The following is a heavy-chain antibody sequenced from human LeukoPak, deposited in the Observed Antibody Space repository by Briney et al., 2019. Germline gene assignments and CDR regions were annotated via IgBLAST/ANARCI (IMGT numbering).Heavy chain of an antibody. V-gene: IGHV3-23*01. CDR1: GFTFSNYA. Sequence: PGGSLRLSCAASGFTFSNYAMSWVRQAPGKGLEWVSVISTNGGGTYYADSVKGRFTISRDNPKNALYLQMNSLRAEDTAVYYCAKSRWETYAVRAFDIWGQGTMVTVSS. J-gene: IGHJ3*02. CDR3: AKSRWETYAVRAFDI. D-gene: IGHD1-26*01. CDR2: ISTNGGGT.